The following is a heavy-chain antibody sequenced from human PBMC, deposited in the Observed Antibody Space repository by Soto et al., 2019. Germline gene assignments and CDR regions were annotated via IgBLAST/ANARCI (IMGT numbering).Heavy chain of an antibody. V-gene: IGHV1-69*12. CDR3: AKGAVAGSPTSYYYYGMDV. CDR1: GGTFRTYA. D-gene: IGHD6-19*01. Sequence: QVQLLQSGAEVKKPGSSVRVSCEASGGTFRTYAISWVRQAPGQGLEWMGEIIPIFGTVNYAQKFQGRVTITADESTTTVDMDLRGLRSEDTAVYYCAKGAVAGSPTSYYYYGMDVWGQGTTVTVSS. J-gene: IGHJ6*02. CDR2: IIPIFGTV.